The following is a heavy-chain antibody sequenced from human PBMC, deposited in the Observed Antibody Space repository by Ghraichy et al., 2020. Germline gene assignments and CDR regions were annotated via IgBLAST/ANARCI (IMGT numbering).Heavy chain of an antibody. V-gene: IGHV4-39*01. J-gene: IGHJ4*01. CDR2: IYYSGST. D-gene: IGHD6-6*01. Sequence: LEWIGSIYYSGSTYYNPSLKSRVTISVDTSKNQFSLKLSSVTAADTAVYYCARRPIAARQVGDYFDYWG. CDR3: ARRPIAARQVGDYFDY.